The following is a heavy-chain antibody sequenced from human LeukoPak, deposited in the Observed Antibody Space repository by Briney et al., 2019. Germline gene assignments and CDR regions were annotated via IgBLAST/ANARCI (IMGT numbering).Heavy chain of an antibody. CDR1: GFTFSSYW. V-gene: IGHV3-7*01. D-gene: IGHD3-22*01. CDR3: ARVYDSSGYYLYMDV. CDR2: IKQDGSEK. Sequence: GGSLRLSCAASGFTFSSYWMSWVRQAPGKGLEWVANIKQDGSEKYYVDSVKGRFTISRDNAKNSLYLQMNSLRAEDTAVYYCARVYDSSGYYLYMDVWGKGTTVTVSS. J-gene: IGHJ6*03.